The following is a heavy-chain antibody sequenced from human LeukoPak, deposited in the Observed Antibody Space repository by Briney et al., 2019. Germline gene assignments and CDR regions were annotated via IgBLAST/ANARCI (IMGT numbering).Heavy chain of an antibody. CDR3: AKDLDSSGDSY. V-gene: IGHV3-30*18. CDR2: ILNDGIRK. CDR1: GLTFSSYG. Sequence: GGSLRLSCAASGLTFSSYGMHWVRQAPGKGLEWVAVILNDGIRKYYAESVKGRFTISRDNSKDTLYLQMNSLRVEDTAVYYCAKDLDSSGDSYWGQGTLVSVSS. D-gene: IGHD3-22*01. J-gene: IGHJ4*02.